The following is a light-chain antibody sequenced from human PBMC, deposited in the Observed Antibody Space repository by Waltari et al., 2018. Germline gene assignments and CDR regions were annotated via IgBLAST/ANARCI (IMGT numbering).Light chain of an antibody. CDR3: QQRGNWPRT. J-gene: IGKJ1*01. CDR1: QIVSTY. Sequence: EIVLTQSPATLSLSPGERATLSCRASQIVSTYVAWYQQKPGQAPRLLVYDASNRASGIPARFSGSGSGTDFTLTISSLEPEDFAVYYCQQRGNWPRTFGQGTKVEIK. CDR2: DAS. V-gene: IGKV3-11*01.